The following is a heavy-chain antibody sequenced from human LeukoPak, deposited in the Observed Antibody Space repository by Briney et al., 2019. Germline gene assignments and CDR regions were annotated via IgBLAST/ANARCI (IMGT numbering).Heavy chain of an antibody. Sequence: PSETLSLTCTVSGGSISSSSYYWGWIRQPPGKGLEWIGSIYYSGSTYYNPSLKSRVTISVDTSKNQLSLKLSSVTAADTAVYYCASRRAGSTPKYNWFDPWGQGTLVTVSS. CDR1: GGSISSSSYY. J-gene: IGHJ5*02. CDR2: IYYSGST. V-gene: IGHV4-39*01. CDR3: ASRRAGSTPKYNWFDP.